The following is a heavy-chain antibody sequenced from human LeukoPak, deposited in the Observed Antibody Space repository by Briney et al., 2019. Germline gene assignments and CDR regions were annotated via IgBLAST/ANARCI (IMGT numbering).Heavy chain of an antibody. V-gene: IGHV4-59*11. CDR1: GGSLSTHH. CDR3: ARGYDSSAYYPFNY. J-gene: IGHJ4*02. CDR2: ISDSGST. Sequence: SETLSLTCVVSGGSLSTHHRSWIRQSPGRGLEWIGYISDSGSTNYNPSLKSRVTIPVDTSKNQFSLMLSSVTAADTAVYYCARGYDSSAYYPFNYWGQGTLVTVSS. D-gene: IGHD3-22*01.